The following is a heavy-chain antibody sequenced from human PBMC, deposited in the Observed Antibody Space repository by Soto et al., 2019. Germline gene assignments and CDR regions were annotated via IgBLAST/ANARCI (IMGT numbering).Heavy chain of an antibody. D-gene: IGHD2-2*01. CDR3: ARDGGDVVVPAPIAFDI. Sequence: GGSLRLSCAASGFTFSSYWMSWVRQAPGKGLEWVANIKQDGSEKYYVDSVKGRFTISRDNAKNSLYLQMNSLRAEDTAVYYCARDGGDVVVPAPIAFDIWGQGTMVTVSS. CDR2: IKQDGSEK. J-gene: IGHJ3*02. V-gene: IGHV3-7*01. CDR1: GFTFSSYW.